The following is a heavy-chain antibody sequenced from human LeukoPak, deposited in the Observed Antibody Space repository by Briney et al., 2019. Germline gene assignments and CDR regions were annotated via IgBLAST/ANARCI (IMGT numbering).Heavy chain of an antibody. D-gene: IGHD3-22*01. CDR3: AREMDYYDSRPIDY. Sequence: GGSLRLSCTTSGFTFGTHTMNWVRQAPGKGLEWVSYISSSDSTIYYADSVKGRFTISRDNAKNSLYLQMNSLRAEDTAVYYCAREMDYYDSRPIDYWGQGTLVTVSS. J-gene: IGHJ4*02. V-gene: IGHV3-48*03. CDR2: ISSSDSTI. CDR1: GFTFGTHT.